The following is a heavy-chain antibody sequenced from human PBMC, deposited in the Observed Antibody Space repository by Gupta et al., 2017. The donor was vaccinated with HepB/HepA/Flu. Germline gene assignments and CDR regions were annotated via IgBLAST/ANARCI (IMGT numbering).Heavy chain of an antibody. D-gene: IGHD1-14*01. V-gene: IGHV3-53*01. CDR2: IYSGGSP. CDR1: GFTFSDNY. CDR3: VSQPRCDNSPGPFDL. J-gene: IGHJ3*01. Sequence: EVQLVESGGGQIQPGGSLRLSCAASGFTFSDNYMSWVRQAPGKRPEWVSVIYSGGSPFYADSVKGRFTISRDNSKSTVYLQMNSLRAEDTALYYCVSQPRCDNSPGPFDLWGQGTMVTVSS.